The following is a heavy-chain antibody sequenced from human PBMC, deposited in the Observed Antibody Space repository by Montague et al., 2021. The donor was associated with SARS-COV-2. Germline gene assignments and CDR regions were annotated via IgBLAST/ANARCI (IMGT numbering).Heavy chain of an antibody. CDR2: VNCGGNS. CDR1: GGSISSYY. Sequence: SETLSLTCTVSGGSISSYYLYWSWHSPPTGLELIWVITVNCGGNSYYNPSLSSRVSLSADTSNSQFSLEFSSVTTADTAVYYCARQALRTCISVGLSRKSASDYWGQGTLVTVSS. V-gene: IGHV4-39*01. CDR3: ARQALRTCISVGLSRKSASDY. D-gene: IGHD2-2*01. J-gene: IGHJ4*02.